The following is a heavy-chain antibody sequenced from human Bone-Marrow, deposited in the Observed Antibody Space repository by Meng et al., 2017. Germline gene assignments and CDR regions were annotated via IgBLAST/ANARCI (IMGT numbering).Heavy chain of an antibody. J-gene: IGHJ5*02. CDR1: GGSISSGSYY. Sequence: LRLSCTVSGGSISSGSYYWSWIRQPAGKGLEWIGRIYTSGSTNYNPSLKSRVTISVDTSKNQFSLKLSSVTAADTAVYYCARSRIVAAAGPDNWFDPWGQGTLVTVSS. V-gene: IGHV4-61*02. CDR2: IYTSGST. CDR3: ARSRIVAAAGPDNWFDP. D-gene: IGHD6-13*01.